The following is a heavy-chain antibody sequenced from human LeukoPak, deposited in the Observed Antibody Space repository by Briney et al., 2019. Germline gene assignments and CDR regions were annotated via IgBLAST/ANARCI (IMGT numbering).Heavy chain of an antibody. Sequence: SETLSLTCAVYGGSFSGYYWNWIRQPPGKGLEWIGEINHSGSTNYNPSLKSRVTISVDTSKNQFSLKLSSVTAADTAVYYCARLPDYYDSSGFTFDPWGQGTLVTVSS. J-gene: IGHJ5*02. D-gene: IGHD3-22*01. CDR2: INHSGST. V-gene: IGHV4-34*01. CDR1: GGSFSGYY. CDR3: ARLPDYYDSSGFTFDP.